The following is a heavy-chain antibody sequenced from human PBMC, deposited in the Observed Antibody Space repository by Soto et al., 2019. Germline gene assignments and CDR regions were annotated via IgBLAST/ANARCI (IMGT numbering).Heavy chain of an antibody. D-gene: IGHD5-12*01. V-gene: IGHV3-30-3*01. CDR2: IAYDGSNK. J-gene: IGHJ5*02. CDR1: GFTFRNYA. Sequence: QVQLVESGGGVVQPGRSLRLSCAASGFTFRNYAMHWVRQAPGKGLEWVALIAYDGSNKFYADSVKGRFTISRDNSKNTLYLQMNSLTAEDTSIYYCAGGGGAYGGGWFDPWGQGTLVTVSS. CDR3: AGGGGAYGGGWFDP.